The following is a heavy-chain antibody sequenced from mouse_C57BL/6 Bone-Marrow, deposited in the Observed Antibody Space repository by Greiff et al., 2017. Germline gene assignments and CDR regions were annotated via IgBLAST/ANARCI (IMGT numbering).Heavy chain of an antibody. V-gene: IGHV1-82*01. CDR3: ARGGYDAWLAY. Sequence: VQLQQSGPELVKPGASVKISCTASGYAFSSSWMNWVKQRPGKGLEWIGRIYPGDGDTNYNGTFKGKATLTADKSSSTAYMQLSSLTSEDSAFDFCARGGYDAWLAYWGQGALVIVSA. CDR2: IYPGDGDT. D-gene: IGHD2-2*01. CDR1: GYAFSSSW. J-gene: IGHJ3*01.